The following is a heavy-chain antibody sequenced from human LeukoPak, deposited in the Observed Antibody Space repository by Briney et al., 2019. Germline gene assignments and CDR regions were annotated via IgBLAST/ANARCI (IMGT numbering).Heavy chain of an antibody. Sequence: PGGSLRLSCVVSGFTFTSYGVHWVRQAPGKGLEWVAFIRHDGSYKDYADSVKGRFTISRDNSKNTLYLQMNSLRTEDTALYYCAKDIGKWLGHHEGFDYWGQGTLVTVSS. D-gene: IGHD5-24*01. V-gene: IGHV3-30*02. CDR2: IRHDGSYK. CDR3: AKDIGKWLGHHEGFDY. CDR1: GFTFTSYG. J-gene: IGHJ4*02.